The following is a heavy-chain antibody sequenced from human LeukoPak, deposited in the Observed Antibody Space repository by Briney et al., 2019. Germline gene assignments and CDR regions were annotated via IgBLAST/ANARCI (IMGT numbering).Heavy chain of an antibody. V-gene: IGHV3-7*01. Sequence: GGSLRLSCAASGFTFSSYWMSWVRQAPGKGLEWVANIKQDGSEKYYVDSVKGRFTISRDNAKNSLYMQMNSLRAEDTAVYYCARDGVVPAAISHYWGQGTLVTVSS. CDR1: GFTFSSYW. CDR3: ARDGVVPAAISHY. CDR2: IKQDGSEK. J-gene: IGHJ4*02. D-gene: IGHD2-2*02.